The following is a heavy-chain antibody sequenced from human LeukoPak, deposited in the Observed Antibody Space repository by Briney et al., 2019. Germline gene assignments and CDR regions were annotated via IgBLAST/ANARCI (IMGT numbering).Heavy chain of an antibody. V-gene: IGHV3-48*03. D-gene: IGHD5-12*01. CDR3: ASFLLGYSGYDYAFDI. CDR2: ISSSGSTI. J-gene: IGHJ3*02. Sequence: GGSLRLSCAASGFTFSSCEMNWVRQAPGKGLEWVSYISSSGSTIYYADSVKGRFTISRDNAKNSLYLQMNSLRAEDTAVYYCASFLLGYSGYDYAFDIWGQGTMVTVSS. CDR1: GFTFSSCE.